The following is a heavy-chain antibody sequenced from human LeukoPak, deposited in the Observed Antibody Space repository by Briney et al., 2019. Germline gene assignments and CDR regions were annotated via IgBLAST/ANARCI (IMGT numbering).Heavy chain of an antibody. CDR2: FYDTVST. J-gene: IGHJ3*01. V-gene: IGHV4-59*08. CDR1: GGSISSSY. Sequence: SETLSLPCTVSGGSISSSYWSWIRQSPGKGLEWIGYFYDTVSTKYNPSLKRRASISTDTSENQLSLKLNSVTAADTAVYYCARHGAFLTRGFCSSSNCYVDGLQTWGQGIMVSVSS. D-gene: IGHD2-2*01. CDR3: ARHGAFLTRGFCSSSNCYVDGLQT.